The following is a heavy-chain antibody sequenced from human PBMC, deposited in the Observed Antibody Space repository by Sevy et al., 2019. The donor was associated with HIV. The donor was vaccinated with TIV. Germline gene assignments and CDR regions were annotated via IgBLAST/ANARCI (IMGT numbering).Heavy chain of an antibody. CDR1: GFTFSTHD. J-gene: IGHJ6*02. CDR3: AKNRPPGGSLFSRHGMDV. V-gene: IGHV3-30*18. Sequence: GGSLRLSCATSGFTFSTHDIHWVRQAPGKGLEWVAIISHDGSYRYYADSVRGRFSMSRDNSKNTVYLQMSGLSGEDTAVYYCAKNRPPGGSLFSRHGMDVWGRGTTVTVSS. D-gene: IGHD1-26*01. CDR2: ISHDGSYR.